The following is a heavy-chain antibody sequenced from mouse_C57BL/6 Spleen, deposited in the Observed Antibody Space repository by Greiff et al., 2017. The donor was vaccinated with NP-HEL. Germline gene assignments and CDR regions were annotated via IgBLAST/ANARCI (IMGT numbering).Heavy chain of an antibody. D-gene: IGHD1-1*01. V-gene: IGHV1-81*01. CDR3: ARPLTGSSSAWFAY. CDR1: GYTFTSYG. J-gene: IGHJ3*01. CDR2: IYPRSGNT. Sequence: QVQLQQSGAELARPGASVKLSCKASGYTFTSYGISWVKQRTGQGLEWIGEIYPRSGNTYYNEKFKGKATLTADKSSSTAYMELRSLTSEDSAVYFCARPLTGSSSAWFAYWGQGTLVTVSA.